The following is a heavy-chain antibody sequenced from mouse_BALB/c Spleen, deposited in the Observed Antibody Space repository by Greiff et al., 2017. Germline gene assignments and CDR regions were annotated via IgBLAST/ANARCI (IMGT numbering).Heavy chain of an antibody. CDR3: ARSHYYGSSPFAY. CDR2: ILPGSGST. V-gene: IGHV1-9*01. D-gene: IGHD1-1*01. J-gene: IGHJ3*01. Sequence: VQLQQSGAELMKPGASVKISCKATGYTFSSYWIEWVKQRPGHGLEWIGEILPGSGSTYYNEKFKGKATFTADTSSNTAYMQLSSLTSEDSAVYYCARSHYYGSSPFAYWGQGTLVTVSA. CDR1: GYTFSSYW.